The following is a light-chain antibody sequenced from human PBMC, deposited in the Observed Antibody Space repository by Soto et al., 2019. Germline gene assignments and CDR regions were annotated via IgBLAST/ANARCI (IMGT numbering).Light chain of an antibody. CDR3: QQFNSYPWT. CDR2: RAS. J-gene: IGKJ1*01. V-gene: IGKV1-5*03. Sequence: DIPMTQSPSTLSASVGDRVTITCRASQSINIWLAWYQQKPGKAPKLLIYRASSLESGVPSRFSGSGSGTEFSLTISSLQPDDFATYYCQQFNSYPWTFGQGTKVEI. CDR1: QSINIW.